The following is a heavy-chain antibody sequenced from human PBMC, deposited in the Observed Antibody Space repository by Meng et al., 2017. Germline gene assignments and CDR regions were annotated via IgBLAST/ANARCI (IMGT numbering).Heavy chain of an antibody. V-gene: IGHV4-34*01. CDR1: GGSFSGYY. CDR2: INHSGST. Sequence: QVQLQQLEAGRLKPSETLSLTCAVYGGSFSGYYWSWIRQPPGKGLEWIGEINHSGSTNYNPSLKSRVTISVDTSKNQFSLKLSSVTAADTAVYYCARGSMFGATVTKIDYWGQGTLVTVSS. CDR3: ARGSMFGATVTKIDY. J-gene: IGHJ4*02. D-gene: IGHD4-17*01.